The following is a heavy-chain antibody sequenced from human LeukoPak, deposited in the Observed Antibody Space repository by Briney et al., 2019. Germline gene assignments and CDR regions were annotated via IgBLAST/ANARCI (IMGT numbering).Heavy chain of an antibody. V-gene: IGHV1-2*02. J-gene: IGHJ5*02. CDR3: ARDSSGQLRNWFDP. CDR2: INSKSGGT. Sequence: VASVKVSCKASGYTFTGYYMHWVRQAPGQGLEWMGWINSKSGGTNYAQKFKGRVTMTRDTSISTAYMELSRLRSDDTAVYYCARDSSGQLRNWFDPWGQGTLVTVSS. D-gene: IGHD6-19*01. CDR1: GYTFTGYY.